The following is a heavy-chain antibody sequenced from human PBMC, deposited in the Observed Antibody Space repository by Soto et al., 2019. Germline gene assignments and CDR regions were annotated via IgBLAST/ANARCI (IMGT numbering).Heavy chain of an antibody. CDR1: GGSFSNYY. J-gene: IGHJ1*01. D-gene: IGHD6-13*01. CDR2: INHSGST. V-gene: IGHV4-34*01. CDR3: ARGGRQQLLVRQYFQH. Sequence: PSETLSLTCAAYGGSFSNYYWSWIRQPPGKGLEWIGEINHSGSTNYNPSLKSRVTISVDTSKNQFSLNLSSVTAADTAVYYCARGGRQQLLVRQYFQHWGQGTLVTVSS.